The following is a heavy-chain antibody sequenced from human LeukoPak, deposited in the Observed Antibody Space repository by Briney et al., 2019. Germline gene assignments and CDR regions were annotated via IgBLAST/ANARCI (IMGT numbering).Heavy chain of an antibody. CDR1: GFTFSSIW. CDR3: ARGGLEPVDY. V-gene: IGHV3-7*01. CDR2: IKHDGSAT. D-gene: IGHD1-14*01. J-gene: IGHJ4*02. Sequence: GGSLRLSCAASGFTFSSIWMNRVRQAPGKGLVWVSNIKHDGSATYYVDAVKGRFTISRDNAKNTLYLQMNSLRAEDTAVYYCARGGLEPVDYWGQGPLVTVPS.